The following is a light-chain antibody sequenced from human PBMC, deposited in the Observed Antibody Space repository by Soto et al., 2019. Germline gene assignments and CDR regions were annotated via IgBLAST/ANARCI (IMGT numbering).Light chain of an antibody. Sequence: QSALTQPASVSGSPGQSITISCTGTSSDVGGYTYVSWYQQHPGKAPKLMIYEVSNRPSGVSNRFSGSKSGNTASLTISGLQAEDEADYYCSSYTSSSIDYVLGTGTKLPVL. CDR1: SSDVGGYTY. V-gene: IGLV2-14*01. CDR3: SSYTSSSIDYV. CDR2: EVS. J-gene: IGLJ1*01.